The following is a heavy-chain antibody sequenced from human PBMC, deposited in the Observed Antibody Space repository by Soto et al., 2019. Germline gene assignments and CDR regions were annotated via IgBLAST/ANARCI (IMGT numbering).Heavy chain of an antibody. D-gene: IGHD7-27*01. CDR2: FIWNTDYT. J-gene: IGHJ4*02. Sequence: EVQLAESGGGLVQPGRSLRLSCTASEFTSDDHGIHWVRQPPGKGLEWVSGFIWNTDYTYYADSVKGRFNVSRDNAKNFLYLQMNSLRVEDTALYFCVSDIEAWGSGYWGQGTLVTVSS. V-gene: IGHV3-9*02. CDR1: EFTSDDHG. CDR3: VSDIEAWGSGY.